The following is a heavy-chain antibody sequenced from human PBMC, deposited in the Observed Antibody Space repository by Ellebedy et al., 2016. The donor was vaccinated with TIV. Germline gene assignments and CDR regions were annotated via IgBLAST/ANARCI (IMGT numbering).Heavy chain of an antibody. Sequence: GESLKISCAASGFSFRSYWMSWVRQAPGKGLEWVANIYQDGGVKYYVDSVKGRFTISRDNADNSLFLQMNRLRAEDTAVYFCARRGSYGDYAVQINSWFDTWGRGTLVAVSS. CDR1: GFSFRSYW. V-gene: IGHV3-7*01. J-gene: IGHJ5*02. D-gene: IGHD4-17*01. CDR3: ARRGSYGDYAVQINSWFDT. CDR2: IYQDGGVK.